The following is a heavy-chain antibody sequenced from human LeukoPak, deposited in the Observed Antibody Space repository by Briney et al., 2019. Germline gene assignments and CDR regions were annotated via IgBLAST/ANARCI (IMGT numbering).Heavy chain of an antibody. CDR1: GFTFSSYS. Sequence: PGESLRLSRAASGFTFSSYSMNWVRQAPGKGLEWVSYISSASNTIYYADSVKGRFTISRDNAKNSLYLQMNSLRAEDTAMYYCARDGWFGDYNWFDPWGQGTLVTVSS. J-gene: IGHJ5*02. V-gene: IGHV3-48*01. D-gene: IGHD3-10*01. CDR2: ISSASNTI. CDR3: ARDGWFGDYNWFDP.